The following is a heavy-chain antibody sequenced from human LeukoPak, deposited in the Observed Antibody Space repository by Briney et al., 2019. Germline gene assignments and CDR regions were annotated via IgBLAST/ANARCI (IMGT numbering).Heavy chain of an antibody. V-gene: IGHV2-5*02. Sequence: SGPTLVKPTQTLTLTCTFSGFSLSSSGVGVNWTRQPPGQALEWLALIYWDDDKRYSPSLSSRLTITKDTSKNQVVLTMTNMDPVDTATYYCAHSAMVREMDYGMDVWGKGTTVTVSS. D-gene: IGHD3-10*01. J-gene: IGHJ6*04. CDR1: GFSLSSSGVG. CDR2: IYWDDDK. CDR3: AHSAMVREMDYGMDV.